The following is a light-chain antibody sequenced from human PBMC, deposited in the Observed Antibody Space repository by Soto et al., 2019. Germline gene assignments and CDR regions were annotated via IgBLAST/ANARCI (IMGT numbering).Light chain of an antibody. V-gene: IGKV1-9*01. J-gene: IGKJ5*01. Sequence: DIQLTQSPSFLSASVGDRVTITCRASQGISSYLAWYQQKPGKAPKLLIYAASTLQSGVPSRFSGSGSGTEFTLTISSLQPEDFATYYCQQLNSYRLTFGGGTRLEIK. CDR3: QQLNSYRLT. CDR1: QGISSY. CDR2: AAS.